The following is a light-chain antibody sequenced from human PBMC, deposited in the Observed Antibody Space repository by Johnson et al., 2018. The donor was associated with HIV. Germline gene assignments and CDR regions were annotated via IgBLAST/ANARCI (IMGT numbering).Light chain of an antibody. Sequence: QSVLTQPPSVSAAPGQKVTISCSGSSSNIGNNYVSWYRHFPGTAPKLLIYENNKRPSGIPDRFSGSKSGTSATLGITGLLTGDEADYYCGTWDSSLSTSVFGTGTKVTVL. CDR2: ENN. CDR1: SSNIGNNY. J-gene: IGLJ1*01. CDR3: GTWDSSLSTSV. V-gene: IGLV1-51*02.